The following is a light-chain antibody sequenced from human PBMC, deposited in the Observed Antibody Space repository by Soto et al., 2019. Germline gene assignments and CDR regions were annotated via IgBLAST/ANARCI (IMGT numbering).Light chain of an antibody. J-gene: IGKJ1*01. CDR2: GVS. CDR3: QQYGSSTGT. CDR1: QSLSSRN. V-gene: IGKV3-20*01. Sequence: LVLTQSPVPLSLSPGERPTLSRRASQSLSSRNLAWYQQKPGQAPRPLIYGVSSMATGIPDRFSGSGSGTDFTLTISRLEPEDFAVYYCQQYGSSTGTFGQGTKVDIK.